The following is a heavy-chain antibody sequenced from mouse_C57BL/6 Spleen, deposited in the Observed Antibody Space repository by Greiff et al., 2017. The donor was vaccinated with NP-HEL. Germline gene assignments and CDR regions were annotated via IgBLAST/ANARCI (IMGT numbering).Heavy chain of an antibody. CDR2: ISSGSSTI. D-gene: IGHD2-4*01. V-gene: IGHV5-17*01. CDR3: ARDYYDYDGNWYFDV. CDR1: GFTFSDYG. J-gene: IGHJ1*03. Sequence: EVKLMESGGGLVKPGGSLKLSCAASGFTFSDYGMHWVRQAPEKGLEWVAYISSGSSTIYYADTVKGRFTISRDNAKNTLFLQMTSLRSEDTAMYYCARDYYDYDGNWYFDVWGTGTTVTVSS.